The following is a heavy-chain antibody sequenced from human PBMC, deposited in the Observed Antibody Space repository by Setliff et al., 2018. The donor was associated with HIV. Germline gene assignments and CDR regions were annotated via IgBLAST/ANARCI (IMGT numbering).Heavy chain of an antibody. CDR3: ARGDYDSSGYYFDY. CDR2: INPNSGGT. V-gene: IGHV1-2*06. CDR1: GYTFTGHY. Sequence: ASVKVSCKASGYTFTGHYMHWVRQAPGQGLEWMGRINPNSGGTNYAQKFQGRVTMTRDTSISTAYMELSRLRSDDTAVYYCARGDYDSSGYYFDYWGQGTLVTVSS. J-gene: IGHJ4*02. D-gene: IGHD3-22*01.